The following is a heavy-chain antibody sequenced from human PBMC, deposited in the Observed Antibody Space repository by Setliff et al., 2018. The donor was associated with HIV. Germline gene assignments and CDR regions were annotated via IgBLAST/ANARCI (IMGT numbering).Heavy chain of an antibody. CDR1: GASISRSTYY. J-gene: IGHJ3*01. CDR2: VHYTGNT. Sequence: PSETLSLTCTVSGASISRSTYYWGWIRQPPGKGLEWIGNVHYTGNTYYSPSLEIRVTISVDTSKNQFSLKLTSVTAADTAVYFCGSWSFDAFDVWSPGTLVTVSS. D-gene: IGHD2-8*02. CDR3: GSWSFDAFDV. V-gene: IGHV4-39*01.